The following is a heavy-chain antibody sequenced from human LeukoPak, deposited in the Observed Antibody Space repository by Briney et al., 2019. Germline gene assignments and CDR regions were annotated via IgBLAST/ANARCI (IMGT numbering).Heavy chain of an antibody. V-gene: IGHV3-30*04. D-gene: IGHD1-26*01. CDR3: ARDSGSSFDY. J-gene: IGHJ4*02. CDR2: ISYDGSNK. Sequence: GGSLRLFCAASGFTFSSYAMHWVRQAPGKGLEWVAVISYDGSNKYYADSVKGRFTISRDNSKNTLYLQMNSLRAEDTAVYYCARDSGSSFDYWGQGTLVTVSS. CDR1: GFTFSSYA.